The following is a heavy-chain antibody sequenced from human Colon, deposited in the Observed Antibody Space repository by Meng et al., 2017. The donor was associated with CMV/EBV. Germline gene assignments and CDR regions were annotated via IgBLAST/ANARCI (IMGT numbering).Heavy chain of an antibody. CDR1: GFTFSDYY. CDR3: ARDNALHLWSFSDY. D-gene: IGHD5-18*01. Sequence: GGSLRLSCEASGFTFSDYYMSWVRQAPGKGLEWVGYISRDGDTIYYGDSVKGQFTLSRDNAKNTVYLEMNRLKADDTAVYYCARDNALHLWSFSDYWGQGTLVTVSS. J-gene: IGHJ4*02. V-gene: IGHV3-11*01. CDR2: ISRDGDTI.